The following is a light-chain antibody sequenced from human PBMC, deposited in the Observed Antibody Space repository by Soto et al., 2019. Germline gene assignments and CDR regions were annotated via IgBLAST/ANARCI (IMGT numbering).Light chain of an antibody. J-gene: IGKJ1*01. CDR2: GAS. Sequence: DILMTQSPATLSVSPGERVTLSCRASQSVDSNLAWYQQKPGQAPRLLIYGASTRATGIPARFSGSGSGTACTLTSSSMQSEDFVVYYCQQYNEWPPGTFGHGTKVEIK. V-gene: IGKV3-15*01. CDR1: QSVDSN. CDR3: QQYNEWPPGT.